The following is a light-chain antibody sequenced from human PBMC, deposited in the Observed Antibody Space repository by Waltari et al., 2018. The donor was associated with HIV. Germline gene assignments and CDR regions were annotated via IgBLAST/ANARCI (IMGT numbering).Light chain of an antibody. Sequence: ELVMTQSPASLSVSPGERATLSCRASQNVITNLAWYQQKPGQVSRLRIYGASTRATGIPAMFSGSGSGTEVTHTISSLQSEDFAVYFCQQYNNWPLTFGGGTKVEI. J-gene: IGKJ4*01. CDR3: QQYNNWPLT. CDR1: QNVITN. V-gene: IGKV3D-15*01. CDR2: GAS.